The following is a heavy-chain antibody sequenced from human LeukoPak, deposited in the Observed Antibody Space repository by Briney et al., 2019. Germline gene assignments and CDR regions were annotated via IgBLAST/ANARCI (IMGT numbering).Heavy chain of an antibody. CDR2: IYYSGST. CDR3: ARDLGPYNWFDP. D-gene: IGHD3-16*01. V-gene: IGHV4-59*01. Sequence: SETLSLTCTVSGGSISSYYWSWIRQPPGKGLEWIGYIYYSGSTNYNPSLKSRVTISVDTSKNQFSLKLSSVTAADTAVYYCARDLGPYNWFDPWGQGTLVTVSS. CDR1: GGSISSYY. J-gene: IGHJ5*02.